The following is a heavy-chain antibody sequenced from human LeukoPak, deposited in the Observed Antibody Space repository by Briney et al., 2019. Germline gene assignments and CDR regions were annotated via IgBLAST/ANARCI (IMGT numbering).Heavy chain of an antibody. CDR3: VKGGFQLLPEAYFDY. J-gene: IGHJ4*02. Sequence: PGGSLRLSCAASGFTFSPYSMDWVRQAPGKGLEWVSSISSGSSHIYYADSVKGRFTISRDNSNNTLYLQMNSLRSEDTAVFYCVKGGFQLLPEAYFDYWGQGTLVTVSS. CDR2: ISSGSSHI. V-gene: IGHV3-21*06. D-gene: IGHD2-2*01. CDR1: GFTFSPYS.